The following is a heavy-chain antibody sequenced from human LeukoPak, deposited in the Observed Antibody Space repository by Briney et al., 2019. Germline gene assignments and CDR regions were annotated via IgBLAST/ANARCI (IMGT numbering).Heavy chain of an antibody. D-gene: IGHD6-13*01. J-gene: IGHJ4*02. CDR3: ASQIAAAGFDY. Sequence: SETLSLTCTVSGYSISSGYYWGWIRQPPGKGLEWIGSIYHSGSTYYNPSLKSRVTISVDASKNQFSLKLSSVTAADTAVYYCASQIAAAGFDYWGQGTLVTVSS. CDR1: GYSISSGYY. CDR2: IYHSGST. V-gene: IGHV4-38-2*02.